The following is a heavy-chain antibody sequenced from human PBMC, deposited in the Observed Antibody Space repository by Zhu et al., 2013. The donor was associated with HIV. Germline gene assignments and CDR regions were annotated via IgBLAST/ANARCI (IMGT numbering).Heavy chain of an antibody. Sequence: QVQLVQSGAEVRKPGASVRLSCKVSGYTLTELSMHWVRQAPGKRLEWVGLIHPVNGETIYAETFSDRVTITADTSLDTAYLELTSLRSDDTAVYFCATGYPIRFLANFWGQGTLVTASS. CDR3: ATGYPIRFLANF. V-gene: IGHV1-24*01. CDR2: IHPVNGET. D-gene: IGHD3-3*01. CDR1: GYTLTELS. J-gene: IGHJ4*02.